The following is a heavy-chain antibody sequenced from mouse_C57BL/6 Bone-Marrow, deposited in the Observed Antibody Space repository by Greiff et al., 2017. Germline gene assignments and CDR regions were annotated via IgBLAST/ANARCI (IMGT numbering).Heavy chain of an antibody. Sequence: VQLQESGPGLVQPSQRLSITCTVSGFSLTSYGVHWVRQSPGKGLEWLGVIWRGGSTDYNAAFMSRLSITKDNSKSQVFVKMNSLQADDTAIYYCATSTGNWYFDVWGTGTTVTVSS. D-gene: IGHD4-1*02. V-gene: IGHV2-5*01. CDR1: GFSLTSYG. CDR2: IWRGGST. J-gene: IGHJ1*03. CDR3: ATSTGNWYFDV.